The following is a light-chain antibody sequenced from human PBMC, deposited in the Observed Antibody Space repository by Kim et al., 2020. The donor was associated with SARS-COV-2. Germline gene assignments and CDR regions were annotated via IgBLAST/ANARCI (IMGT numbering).Light chain of an antibody. J-gene: IGLJ1*01. CDR1: SSNIGSNT. V-gene: IGLV1-44*01. CDR3: AAWDDSLNGYV. Sequence: GQRVTISCSGSSSNIGSNTVNWYQQLPGTAPKLLIYSNNKRPSGVPDRFSGSKSGTPASLAISGLQSEDEADYYCAAWDDSLNGYVFGTGTKVTVL. CDR2: SNN.